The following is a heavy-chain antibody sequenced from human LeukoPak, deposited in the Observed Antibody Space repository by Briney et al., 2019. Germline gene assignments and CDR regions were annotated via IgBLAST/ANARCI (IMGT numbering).Heavy chain of an antibody. CDR2: IDFTSRYI. Sequence: GGSLRLSCAASGFTFSSYSMNWVRQAPGKGLEWVSSIDFTSRYIYNADSVKGRFTTSRDNAKNSLDLQMNSLKVEDTAVYYCATPAAGPGAEYSLYWGQGTLVTVSS. D-gene: IGHD6-13*01. CDR1: GFTFSSYS. CDR3: ATPAAGPGAEYSLY. V-gene: IGHV3-21*01. J-gene: IGHJ1*01.